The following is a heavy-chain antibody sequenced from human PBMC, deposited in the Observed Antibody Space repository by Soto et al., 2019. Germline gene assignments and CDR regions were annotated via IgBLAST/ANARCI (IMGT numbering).Heavy chain of an antibody. CDR1: GGTFSSYA. Sequence: QVQLVQSGAEVKKPGSSVKVSCKASGGTFSSYAISWVRQAPGQGLEWMGGIIPIFGTANYAQKFQGRVTITADESTSTAYMELSSLRSEDTAVYYCARGGECSGGSCYVWFDPWGQGTLVTVSS. D-gene: IGHD2-15*01. CDR3: ARGGECSGGSCYVWFDP. J-gene: IGHJ5*02. CDR2: IIPIFGTA. V-gene: IGHV1-69*01.